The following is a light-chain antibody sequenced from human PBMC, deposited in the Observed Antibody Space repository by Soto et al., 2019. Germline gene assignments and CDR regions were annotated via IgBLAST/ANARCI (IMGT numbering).Light chain of an antibody. CDR1: SGDIGSYNR. CDR2: EVT. CDR3: SSYTNIDTRACV. Sequence: SVLTQPASVSGSPGQSITISCTGTSGDIGSYNRVSWYQQHPGKAPKLIIYEVTDRPSGVSNRFSGSKSGNTASLTISGLQAEDEAEYYCSSYTNIDTRACVFGTGTKVHRP. V-gene: IGLV2-14*01. J-gene: IGLJ1*01.